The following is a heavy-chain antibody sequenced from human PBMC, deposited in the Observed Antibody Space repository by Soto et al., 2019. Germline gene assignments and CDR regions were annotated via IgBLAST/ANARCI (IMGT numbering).Heavy chain of an antibody. V-gene: IGHV1-69*12. CDR2: IIPIFGTA. CDR3: ASPKAPPRDYYDSSGSRSDAFDI. D-gene: IGHD3-22*01. CDR1: GGTFSSYA. J-gene: IGHJ3*02. Sequence: QVQLVQSGAEVKKPGSSVKVSCKASGGTFSSYAISWVRQAPGQGLEWMGGIIPIFGTANYAQKFQGRVTITADESTSTAYMELSSLRSEDMAVYYCASPKAPPRDYYDSSGSRSDAFDIWGQGTMVTVSS.